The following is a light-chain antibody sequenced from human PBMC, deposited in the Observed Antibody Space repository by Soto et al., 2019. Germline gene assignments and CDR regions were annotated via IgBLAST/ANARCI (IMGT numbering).Light chain of an antibody. J-gene: IGKJ3*01. V-gene: IGKV3-11*01. CDR1: QSVSSY. CDR2: DAS. CDR3: QQRFT. Sequence: EIVLTQSPATLSLSPGERATLSCRASQSVSSYLAWYQQKPGQAPRLLIYDASNRATGIPARFSGSGSGTDFTLTISSREPEDFAVYYCQQRFTFGPGTKVDIK.